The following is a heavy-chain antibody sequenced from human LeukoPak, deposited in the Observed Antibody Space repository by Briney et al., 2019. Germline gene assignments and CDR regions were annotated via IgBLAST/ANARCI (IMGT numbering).Heavy chain of an antibody. Sequence: GGSLRLSCAASGFTFSRYGMHWVRQAPGKGLAWVAVIWYDGTTKYYADSVKGRFTISRDNSKNTLSLQMNSLRAEDTAVYYCAKGAGYSAYNYRYYYLDVWGKGTTVTVSS. CDR3: AKGAGYSAYNYRYYYLDV. J-gene: IGHJ6*03. V-gene: IGHV3-33*06. D-gene: IGHD5-12*01. CDR1: GFTFSRYG. CDR2: IWYDGTTK.